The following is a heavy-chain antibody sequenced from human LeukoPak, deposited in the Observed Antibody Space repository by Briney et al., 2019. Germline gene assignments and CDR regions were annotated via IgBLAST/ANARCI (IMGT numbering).Heavy chain of an antibody. J-gene: IGHJ4*02. CDR3: ARIEGSTFDY. V-gene: IGHV5-51*01. CDR1: GYSFTNYW. CDR2: IYPGDSES. Sequence: GESLKISCQGSGYSFTNYWIGWVRQMPGKGLEWMGIIYPGDSESKYNPSLQGQVTISADKSISTAYLQWSNLKASDTAIYYCARIEGSTFDYWGQGTLVTVSS.